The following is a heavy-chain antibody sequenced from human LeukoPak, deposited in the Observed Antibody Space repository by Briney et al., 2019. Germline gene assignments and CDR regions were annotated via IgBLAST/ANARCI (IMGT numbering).Heavy chain of an antibody. V-gene: IGHV4-38-2*02. CDR1: GYSISSGYY. CDR3: ARVYKSSWYLNWFDP. J-gene: IGHJ5*02. Sequence: PSETLSLTCTVSGYSISSGYYWGWIRQPPGKWLEWIGNIYHSGSTDYNPSLKSRVSISVDTSKNQFSLKLSSVTAADTAVYYCARVYKSSWYLNWFDPWGQGTLVTVSS. D-gene: IGHD6-13*01. CDR2: IYHSGST.